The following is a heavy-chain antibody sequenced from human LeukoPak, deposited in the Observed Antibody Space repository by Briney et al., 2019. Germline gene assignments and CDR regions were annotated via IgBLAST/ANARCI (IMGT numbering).Heavy chain of an antibody. D-gene: IGHD3-3*01. V-gene: IGHV4-59*01. Sequence: SETLSLTCTVSGGSISSYYWSWIRQPPGKGLEWIGYIYYSGSTNYNPSLKSRVTISVDTSKNQFSLKLSSVTAADTAVYYCARDQGGRQPNYDFWSDLDWYFDLWGRGTLVTVSS. CDR1: GGSISSYY. CDR2: IYYSGST. CDR3: ARDQGGRQPNYDFWSDLDWYFDL. J-gene: IGHJ2*01.